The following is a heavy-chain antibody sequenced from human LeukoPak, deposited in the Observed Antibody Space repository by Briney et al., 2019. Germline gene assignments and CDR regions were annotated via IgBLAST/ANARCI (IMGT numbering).Heavy chain of an antibody. D-gene: IGHD2-2*01. J-gene: IGHJ3*01. V-gene: IGHV1-2*02. CDR2: INPNSGGT. CDR1: GYTFTGYY. CDR3: ATEGKKQLLQGDAFDV. Sequence: ASVKVSCKASGYTFTGYYMHWVRQAPGQGLEWMGWINPNSGGTNYAQKFQGRVTMTRDTSISTAYMEVSSLRSDDTAVYYCATEGKKQLLQGDAFDVWGQGTMISVSS.